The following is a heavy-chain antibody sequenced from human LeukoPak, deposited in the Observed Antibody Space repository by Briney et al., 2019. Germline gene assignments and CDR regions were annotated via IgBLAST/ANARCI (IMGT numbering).Heavy chain of an antibody. CDR1: GFTFSGYS. J-gene: IGHJ4*02. D-gene: IGHD2-15*01. V-gene: IGHV3-21*01. CDR2: ISSSTSYI. CDR3: ARGRADISQAFDY. Sequence: GGSLRLSCVGSGFTFSGYSMNWVRQAPGKGLEWVSSISSSTSYIHYADSVRGRFTISRDNAKSSVYLQMNSLRAEDTAVYYCARGRADISQAFDYWGQGILVTVSS.